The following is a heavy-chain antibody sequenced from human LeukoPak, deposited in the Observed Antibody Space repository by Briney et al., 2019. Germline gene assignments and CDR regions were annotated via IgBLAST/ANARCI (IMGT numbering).Heavy chain of an antibody. D-gene: IGHD3-22*01. V-gene: IGHV1-18*01. CDR3: AKDYYDRSGYYY. CDR2: INANKGNT. CDR1: GYTFTNYG. Sequence: GASVTVSFKATGYTFTNYGISWVRQAPGQGSEWMGWINANKGNTKYTQKLQVRVTMTTDKSTSTAYIELSSLRSEDTAVYYCAKDYYDRSGYYYWGQGTLGTGSS. J-gene: IGHJ4*02.